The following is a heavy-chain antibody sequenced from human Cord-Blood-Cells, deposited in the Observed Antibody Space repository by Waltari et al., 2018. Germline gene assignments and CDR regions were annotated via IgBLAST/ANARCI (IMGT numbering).Heavy chain of an antibody. CDR2: LIPIYGTA. Sequence: QVQLVQSGAEVKKPGSSVKVSCKASGGTFSTYAISWARQAPGQALEWMGGLIPIYGTANYAQKFQVRVTITADESTSTAYMGLSSLRSEDTAVYYCASLWIKLDKDAFDIWGQGTMVTVSS. J-gene: IGHJ3*02. CDR1: GGTFSTYA. CDR3: ASLWIKLDKDAFDI. D-gene: IGHD1-1*01. V-gene: IGHV1-69*01.